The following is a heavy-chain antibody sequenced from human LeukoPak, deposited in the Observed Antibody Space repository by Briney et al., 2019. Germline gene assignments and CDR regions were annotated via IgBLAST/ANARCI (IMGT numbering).Heavy chain of an antibody. CDR1: GASIRSYY. V-gene: IGHV4-59*08. CDR2: IFYSGSS. J-gene: IGHJ4*02. Sequence: PSETLSLTCTVSGASIRSYYWSWIRQPPGKGLECIGYIFYSGSSNYNPSLKNRVTISVDTSKNQFSLRLSSVTAADTAVYYCARLAVAGNTGYYFNFWGQGTLVTVSS. CDR3: ARLAVAGNTGYYFNF. D-gene: IGHD6-19*01.